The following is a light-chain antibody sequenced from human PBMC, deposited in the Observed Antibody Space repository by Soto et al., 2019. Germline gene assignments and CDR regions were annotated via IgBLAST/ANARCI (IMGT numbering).Light chain of an antibody. J-gene: IGLJ1*01. Sequence: QSVLTQPPSASGSPGQSVTISCTGTSSDVGANNDYVSWYQQHPGKAPKLMIYEVSKRPPGVPDRFSGSKSGNTASLTVSGLQADDEADYYCSSYAGSDNFVFGTGTKVTVL. CDR3: SSYAGSDNFV. V-gene: IGLV2-8*01. CDR2: EVS. CDR1: SSDVGANNDY.